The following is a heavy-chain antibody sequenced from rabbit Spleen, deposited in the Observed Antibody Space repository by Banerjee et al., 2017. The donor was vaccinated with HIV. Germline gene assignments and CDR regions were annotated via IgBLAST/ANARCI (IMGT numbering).Heavy chain of an antibody. CDR2: IYAGSGSST. Sequence: QSLEESGGDLVKPGASLTLTCTASGFSFSSNYYMCWVRQAPGKGLECIACIYAGSGSSTYYASWARGRFTISKTSSTTVTLQMTSLTAADTATYFCARGSATMTMVITGYYLALWGPGTLVTVS. J-gene: IGHJ4*01. D-gene: IGHD2-1*01. CDR1: GFSFSSNYY. CDR3: ARGSATMTMVITGYYLAL. V-gene: IGHV1S40*01.